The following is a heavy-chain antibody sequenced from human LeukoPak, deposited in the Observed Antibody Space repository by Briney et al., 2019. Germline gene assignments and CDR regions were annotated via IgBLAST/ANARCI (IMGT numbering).Heavy chain of an antibody. V-gene: IGHV3-53*01. CDR1: GLDVSTTY. CDR3: ARVSRTSRYYGMDV. CDR2: LYGGGST. D-gene: IGHD3/OR15-3a*01. Sequence: GGSLRLSCAASGLDVSTTYMTWVRQAPGKGLEWVSVLYGGGSTFYAESVKGRFTISRVNSNNTLYLQMNNLRADDTAVYYCARVSRTSRYYGMDVWGRGTTVTVAS. J-gene: IGHJ6*02.